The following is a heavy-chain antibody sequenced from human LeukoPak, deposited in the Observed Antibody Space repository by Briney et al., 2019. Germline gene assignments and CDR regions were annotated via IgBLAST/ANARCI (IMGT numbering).Heavy chain of an antibody. CDR1: GFTFSDYY. CDR3: TRDVLLWFGEPIYYYYMDV. Sequence: GGSLRLSCAASGFTFSDYYMSWIRQAPGKGLEWVGFIRSKAYGGTTEYAASVKGRFTLSRDDSKSIAYLQMNSLKTEDTAVYYCTRDVLLWFGEPIYYYYMDVWGKGTTVTVSS. CDR2: IRSKAYGGTT. V-gene: IGHV3-49*03. D-gene: IGHD3-10*01. J-gene: IGHJ6*03.